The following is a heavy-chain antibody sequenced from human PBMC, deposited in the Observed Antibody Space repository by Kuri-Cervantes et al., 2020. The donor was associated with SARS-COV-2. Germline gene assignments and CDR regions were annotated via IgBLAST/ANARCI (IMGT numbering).Heavy chain of an antibody. D-gene: IGHD4-11*01. V-gene: IGHV3-53*01. J-gene: IGHJ5*02. CDR3: ARDRSNYKGNNWFDP. CDR2: IYSGGST. CDR1: GFTVSSNY. Sequence: GESLRLSCAASGFTVSSNYMSWVRQAPGKGLEWVSVIYSGGSTYYADSVKGRFTISRDNSKNTLYLQMNSLRAEDTAVYYCARDRSNYKGNNWFDPWGQGTLVTVSS.